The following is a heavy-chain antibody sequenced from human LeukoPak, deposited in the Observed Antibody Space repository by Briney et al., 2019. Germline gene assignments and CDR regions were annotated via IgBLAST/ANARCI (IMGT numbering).Heavy chain of an antibody. CDR3: VTSYSSSSSEIDY. Sequence: ASVKVSCKASGYTFTSYDINWVRQATGQGLEWMGWMNPNSGNTGYAQKFQGRVTMTRNTSISTAYMELSSLRSEDTAVYYCVTSYSSSSSEIDYWGQGTLVTVSS. CDR1: GYTFTSYD. CDR2: MNPNSGNT. J-gene: IGHJ4*02. V-gene: IGHV1-8*01. D-gene: IGHD6-6*01.